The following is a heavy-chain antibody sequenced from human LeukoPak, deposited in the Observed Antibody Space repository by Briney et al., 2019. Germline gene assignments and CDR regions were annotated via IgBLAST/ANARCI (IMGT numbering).Heavy chain of an antibody. CDR2: IYTSGST. Sequence: PSETLSLTCTVSGGSISSYYWSWIRQPAGKGLEWIGRIYTSGSTNYNPSLKSRVTMSVDTSKNQFSLKLSSVTAADTAVYYCARWGIVVVPAAHSLPFDPWGQGTLVTVSS. J-gene: IGHJ5*02. D-gene: IGHD2-2*01. CDR3: ARWGIVVVPAAHSLPFDP. CDR1: GGSISSYY. V-gene: IGHV4-4*07.